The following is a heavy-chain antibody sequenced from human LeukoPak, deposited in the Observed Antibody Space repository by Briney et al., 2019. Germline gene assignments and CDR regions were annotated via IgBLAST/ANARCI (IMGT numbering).Heavy chain of an antibody. CDR3: ARSTSGGSWLWGY. V-gene: IGHV1-69*01. Sequence: SVKVSCKASGGTFSSYAISWVRQAPGQGLEWMGGIIPIFGTANYTQKLQGRVTITADESTSTAYMELSSLRSEDTAVYYCARSTSGGSWLWGYWGQGTLVTVSS. CDR2: IIPIFGTA. J-gene: IGHJ4*02. CDR1: GGTFSSYA. D-gene: IGHD2-15*01.